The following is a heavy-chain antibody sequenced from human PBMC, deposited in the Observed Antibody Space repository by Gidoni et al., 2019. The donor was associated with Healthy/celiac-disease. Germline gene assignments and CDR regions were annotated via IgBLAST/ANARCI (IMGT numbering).Heavy chain of an antibody. V-gene: IGHV3-21*01. D-gene: IGHD2-8*01. CDR2: ISSSSSYI. J-gene: IGHJ4*02. CDR1: GFTFSSYS. Sequence: EVQLVESGGGLVKPGGSRRLSWAASGFTFSSYSMNWVRQAPGKGLEWVSSISSSSSYIYYADSVKGRFTISRDNAKNSLYLQMNSLRAEDTAVYYCARDSVDGYFDYWGQGTLVTVSS. CDR3: ARDSVDGYFDY.